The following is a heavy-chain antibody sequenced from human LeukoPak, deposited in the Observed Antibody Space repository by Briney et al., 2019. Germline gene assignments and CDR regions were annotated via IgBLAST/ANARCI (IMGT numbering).Heavy chain of an antibody. CDR2: ISNDGTTT. V-gene: IGHV3-74*01. Sequence: PGGSLRLSCAASGFTFSRYWMHWVRQAPGKGLVWVSRISNDGTTTTYADSVNGRFTISRDNAKNTVYLQMNSLGAEDTGVYYCVRSLLATVGGECWGQGTLVTFS. D-gene: IGHD5-24*01. J-gene: IGHJ4*02. CDR1: GFTFSRYW. CDR3: VRSLLATVGGEC.